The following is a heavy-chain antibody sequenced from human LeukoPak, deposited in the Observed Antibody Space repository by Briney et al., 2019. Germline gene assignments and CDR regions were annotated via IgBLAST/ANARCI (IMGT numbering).Heavy chain of an antibody. J-gene: IGHJ4*02. Sequence: ASVKVSCKASGYTFTSYYMHWVRQAPGQGLEWMGIINPSGGSTSYAQKFQGRVTMTRDTSTSTVYTELSSLRSEDTAVYYCARVPYADKDIVVVPAASNYFDYWGQGTLVTVSS. V-gene: IGHV1-46*01. CDR2: INPSGGST. D-gene: IGHD2-2*01. CDR1: GYTFTSYY. CDR3: ARVPYADKDIVVVPAASNYFDY.